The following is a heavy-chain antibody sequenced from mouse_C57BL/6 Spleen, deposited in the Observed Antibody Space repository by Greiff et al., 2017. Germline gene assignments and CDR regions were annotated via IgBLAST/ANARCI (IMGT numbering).Heavy chain of an antibody. Sequence: EVKVVESGGGLVKPGGSLKLSCAASGFTFSDYGMHWVRQAPEKGLEWVAYISSGSSTIYYADTVKGRFTISRDNAKNTLFLQMTSLSSEDTAMYYCARRNWEGMFAYWGQGTLVTVSA. V-gene: IGHV5-17*01. D-gene: IGHD4-1*01. CDR3: ARRNWEGMFAY. J-gene: IGHJ3*01. CDR2: ISSGSSTI. CDR1: GFTFSDYG.